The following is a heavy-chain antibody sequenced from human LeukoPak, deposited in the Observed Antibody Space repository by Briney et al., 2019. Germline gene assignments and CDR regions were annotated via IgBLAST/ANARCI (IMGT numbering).Heavy chain of an antibody. CDR1: GFTFISYG. CDR3: ARDVFTTYDTGGGYFDY. J-gene: IGHJ4*02. D-gene: IGHD3-9*01. CDR2: IWYDGSNK. V-gene: IGHV3-33*01. Sequence: PGRSLRLSCVVSGFTFISYGMHWVRQAPGKGLAWVALIWYDGSNKYYADSVKGRFTISRDNSKNTLYLQMNSLRADDTAVYYCARDVFTTYDTGGGYFDYWGQGTLVTVSS.